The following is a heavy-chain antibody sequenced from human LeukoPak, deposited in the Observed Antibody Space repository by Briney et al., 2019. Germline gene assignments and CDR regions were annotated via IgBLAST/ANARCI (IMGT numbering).Heavy chain of an antibody. Sequence: SETLSLTCTVSGGSISSSSYYWGWIRQPPGKGLEWIGSIYYSGSTYYNPSLKSRVTISVDTSKNQFSLKLSSVTAADTAVYYCAREAGILIDAFDIWGQGTMVTVSS. CDR2: IYYSGST. CDR3: AREAGILIDAFDI. V-gene: IGHV4-39*07. J-gene: IGHJ3*02. D-gene: IGHD3-9*01. CDR1: GGSISSSSYY.